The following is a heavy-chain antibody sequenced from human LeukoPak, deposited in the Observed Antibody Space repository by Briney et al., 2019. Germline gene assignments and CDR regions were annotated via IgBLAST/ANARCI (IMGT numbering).Heavy chain of an antibody. D-gene: IGHD4-23*01. Sequence: GGSLRLSCAASGFTFSSYAMHWVRQAPGKGLEWVAVISYDGSNKYYADSVKGRFTISRDDSNNTLYLQMNSLRAEDTAVYYCARDMEEDYGGRYFDYWGQGTLVTVSS. J-gene: IGHJ4*02. V-gene: IGHV3-30-3*01. CDR2: ISYDGSNK. CDR1: GFTFSSYA. CDR3: ARDMEEDYGGRYFDY.